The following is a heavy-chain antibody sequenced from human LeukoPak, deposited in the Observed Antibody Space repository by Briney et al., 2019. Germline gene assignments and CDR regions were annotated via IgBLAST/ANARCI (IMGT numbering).Heavy chain of an antibody. CDR3: AKVSWANYFDY. CDR1: GFTFSSYA. V-gene: IGHV3-23*01. Sequence: PGGPLRLSCAVSGFTFSSYAMSWVRQAPGRGLEWVSTISGSGDNTYSADSVRGRFTISRDNSKNTLYLQMNSLRAEDTAIYYCAKVSWANYFDYWGRGTLVTVSS. D-gene: IGHD6-13*01. J-gene: IGHJ4*02. CDR2: ISGSGDNT.